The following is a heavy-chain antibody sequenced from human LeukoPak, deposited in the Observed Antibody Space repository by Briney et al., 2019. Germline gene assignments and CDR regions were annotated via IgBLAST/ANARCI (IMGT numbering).Heavy chain of an antibody. D-gene: IGHD6-19*01. Sequence: SETLSLTCTVSGGSISSYYWIWIRQPPGKGLEWIGYIYYSGNTNYNPSLKSRVTISVDTSKNQFSLKLSSVTAADTAVYYCAREIKWGAVALWGQGTLVTVSS. CDR2: IYYSGNT. J-gene: IGHJ4*02. CDR1: GGSISSYY. V-gene: IGHV4-59*01. CDR3: AREIKWGAVAL.